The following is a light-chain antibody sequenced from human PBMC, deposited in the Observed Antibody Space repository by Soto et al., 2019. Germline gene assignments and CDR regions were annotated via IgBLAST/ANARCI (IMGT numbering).Light chain of an antibody. V-gene: IGKV3-15*01. Sequence: EILLTQSPATLPVSPGERATLSCRASQSVGSNLAWFQQKPGQAPRLLIYGSSTRATGVPARFSGSGSGADFTLTISNLQSEDFAVYYCKQYTNWPPITFGQGTRLEIK. CDR3: KQYTNWPPIT. CDR2: GSS. CDR1: QSVGSN. J-gene: IGKJ5*01.